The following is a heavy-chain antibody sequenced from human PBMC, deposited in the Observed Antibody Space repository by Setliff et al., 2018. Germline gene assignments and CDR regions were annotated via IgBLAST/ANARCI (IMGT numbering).Heavy chain of an antibody. J-gene: IGHJ6*02. CDR2: IYYSGST. V-gene: IGHV4-59*01. CDR3: ARDYSNFPPYYYYGMDV. D-gene: IGHD4-4*01. CDR1: GGSISSYY. Sequence: PSETLSLTCTVSGGSISSYYWSWIRQPPGKGLEWIGYIYYSGSTNYNPSLKSRVTISVDTSKNQFSLKLSSVTAADTAVYYCARDYSNFPPYYYYGMDVWGQGATVTVSS.